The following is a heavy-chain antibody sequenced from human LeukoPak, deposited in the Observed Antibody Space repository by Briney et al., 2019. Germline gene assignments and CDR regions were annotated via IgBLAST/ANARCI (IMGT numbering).Heavy chain of an antibody. CDR2: IYYSGST. Sequence: NPSETLSLTCTVSGGSISSSSYYWGWIRQPPGKGLEWIGSIYYSGSTYYNPSLKSRVTISVDTSKNQFSLKLSSVTAADTAVYYCARQAVTFGGRAFDIWGQGTMVTVSS. CDR1: GGSISSSSYY. CDR3: ARQAVTFGGRAFDI. V-gene: IGHV4-39*01. D-gene: IGHD3-16*01. J-gene: IGHJ3*02.